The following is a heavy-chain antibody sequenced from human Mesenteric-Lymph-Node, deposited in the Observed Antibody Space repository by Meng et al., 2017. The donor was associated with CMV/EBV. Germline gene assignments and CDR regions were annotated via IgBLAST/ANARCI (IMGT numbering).Heavy chain of an antibody. J-gene: IGHJ3*02. CDR3: ARGLGAWDAFDI. D-gene: IGHD3-3*01. CDR2: TRNKANSYTT. Sequence: GESLKISCAASGFTFSDHYMDWVRQAPGKGLEWVGRTRNKANSYTTEYAASVKGRFTISRDDSKKSLYLQMNSLETKDTAVYYCARGLGAWDAFDIWGQGTMVTVSS. V-gene: IGHV3-72*01. CDR1: GFTFSDHY.